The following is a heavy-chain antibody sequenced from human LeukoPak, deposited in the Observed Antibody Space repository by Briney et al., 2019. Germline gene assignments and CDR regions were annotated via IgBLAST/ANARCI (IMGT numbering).Heavy chain of an antibody. V-gene: IGHV3-21*01. Sequence: PGGSMRLSCPASGFTLSSYSMNWVRQAPGKGLEWVSSISSSSSYIYYADSVKGRFTISRDNAKNSLYLQMNSLKAEDTAVYYWAREEPQLVLYYGMDVWGQGTTVTVSS. CDR2: ISSSSSYI. J-gene: IGHJ6*02. D-gene: IGHD6-13*01. CDR1: GFTLSSYS. CDR3: AREEPQLVLYYGMDV.